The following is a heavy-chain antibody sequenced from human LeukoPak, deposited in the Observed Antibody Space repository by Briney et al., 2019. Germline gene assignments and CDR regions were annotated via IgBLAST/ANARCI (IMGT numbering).Heavy chain of an antibody. CDR2: IIPILGIA. V-gene: IGHV1-69*04. CDR1: GGTFSSYA. CDR3: ARAAYSSSSWYDY. J-gene: IGHJ4*02. D-gene: IGHD6-13*01. Sequence: ASVKVSCKASGGTFSSYAISWVRQAPGQGLEWMGRIIPILGIANYVQKFQGRVTITADKSTSTAYMELSSLRSEDTAVYYCARAAYSSSSWYDYWGQGTLVTVSS.